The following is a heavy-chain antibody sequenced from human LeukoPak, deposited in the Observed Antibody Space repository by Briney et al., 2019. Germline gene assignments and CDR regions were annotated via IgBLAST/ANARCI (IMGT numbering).Heavy chain of an antibody. J-gene: IGHJ4*02. CDR3: ARGSASKSAVLIDY. Sequence: PSETLSLTCTVSGGSISTYYWSWIRQPPGKGPEWIGYVTNSGTTNYNPSLKSRVTISVDTSKDQFSLRLQSVTAADTAVYYCARGSASKSAVLIDYWGQGTLDTVSS. CDR1: GGSISTYY. V-gene: IGHV4-59*08. CDR2: VTNSGTT. D-gene: IGHD2-15*01.